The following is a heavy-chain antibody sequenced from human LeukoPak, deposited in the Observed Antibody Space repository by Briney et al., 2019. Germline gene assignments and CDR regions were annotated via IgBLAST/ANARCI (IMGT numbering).Heavy chain of an antibody. Sequence: GRSLRLSCAASGFTVSSNYMSWVRQAPGKGLDWVSVIYSGCSTYYADSVKGRFTISRDNSKNTLYLPINSLRAEDTALYYCAREWLQGPSYYYYHGMDVWGQGTTVTVSS. V-gene: IGHV3-66*01. CDR2: IYSGCST. CDR3: AREWLQGPSYYYYHGMDV. J-gene: IGHJ6*02. D-gene: IGHD5-18*01. CDR1: GFTVSSNY.